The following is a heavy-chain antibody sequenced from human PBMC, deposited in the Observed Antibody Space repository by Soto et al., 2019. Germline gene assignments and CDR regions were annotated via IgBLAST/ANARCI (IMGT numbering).Heavy chain of an antibody. J-gene: IGHJ6*02. D-gene: IGHD5-18*01. Sequence: SETLSLTCTVSGGSISSSSYYWGWIRPPPGKGLEWLGSIYYSGSTYYNPSLKTRDTISVDTSKDQCSLELSSVAAADTAVYYCSRHGGGHSYGLYYYDGMDVWGQGTTVTVSS. CDR1: GGSISSSSYY. V-gene: IGHV4-39*01. CDR2: IYYSGST. CDR3: SRHGGGHSYGLYYYDGMDV.